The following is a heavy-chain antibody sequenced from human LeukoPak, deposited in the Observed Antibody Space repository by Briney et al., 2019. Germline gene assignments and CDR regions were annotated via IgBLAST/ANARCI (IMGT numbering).Heavy chain of an antibody. D-gene: IGHD6-19*01. V-gene: IGHV3-7*01. CDR3: AREAPPIAVAGEFDY. J-gene: IGHJ4*02. CDR1: GFNLSKAW. Sequence: PGGALQLSCAASGFNLSKAWMSGVRQAPGKGVEGVANIKQDGSEKYYVDSVKGRFTIDRDNDKNSLYLQMNSLRAEDTAVYYCAREAPPIAVAGEFDYWGQGTLVTVSS. CDR2: IKQDGSEK.